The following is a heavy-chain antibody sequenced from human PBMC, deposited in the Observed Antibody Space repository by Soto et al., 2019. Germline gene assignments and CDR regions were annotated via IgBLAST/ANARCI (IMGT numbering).Heavy chain of an antibody. CDR2: VYYSGNT. D-gene: IGHD3-10*01. V-gene: IGHV4-61*05. CDR1: GGSISSSSYY. Sequence: QLQLQESGPGLVKSSETLSLTCTVSGGSISSSSYYWGWIRQPPGKGLEWIGYVYYSGNTIYNPSLKSRVTMSVDTSKNQFSLKLSSVTAADTAVYYCAGDYDSGSYRFDYWGQGTLVSVSS. CDR3: AGDYDSGSYRFDY. J-gene: IGHJ4*02.